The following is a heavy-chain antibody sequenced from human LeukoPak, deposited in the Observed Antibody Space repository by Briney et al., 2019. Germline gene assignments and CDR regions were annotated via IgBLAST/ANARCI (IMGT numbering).Heavy chain of an antibody. CDR1: GGSISSYY. CDR3: VRDYSSSFSGYYYYYGMDV. D-gene: IGHD6-13*01. Sequence: PSETLSLTCTVSGGSISSYYWSWIRQPPGKGLEWIGYIYYSGSTNYNPSLKSRVTISVDTSKNQFSLKLSSVTAADTAVYYCVRDYSSSFSGYYYYYGMDVWGQGTTVTVSS. V-gene: IGHV4-59*01. J-gene: IGHJ6*02. CDR2: IYYSGST.